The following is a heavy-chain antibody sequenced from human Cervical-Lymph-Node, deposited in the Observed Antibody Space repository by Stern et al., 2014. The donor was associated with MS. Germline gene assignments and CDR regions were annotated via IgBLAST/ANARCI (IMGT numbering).Heavy chain of an antibody. CDR3: ARGGVWGDYDALDI. Sequence: QVQLVESGGGVVQPGRSLRLSCAASGFTFSSYDMHWVRQAPGKGLEWVAAIWYNGDKKDFADSVKGRFTISRDNSRNTLLLQMNSLRADDTAVYYCARGGVWGDYDALDIRGLGTMVIVSS. D-gene: IGHD4-17*01. J-gene: IGHJ3*02. V-gene: IGHV3-33*01. CDR2: IWYNGDKK. CDR1: GFTFSSYD.